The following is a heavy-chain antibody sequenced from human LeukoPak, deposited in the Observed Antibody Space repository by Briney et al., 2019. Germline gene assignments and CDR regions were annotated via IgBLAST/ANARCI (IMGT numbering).Heavy chain of an antibody. V-gene: IGHV3-21*01. Sequence: GGSLRLSCAASGFTFSSYSVNWVRQAPGKGLEWVSSISSSSNYIYYTDSVKGRFTISRDNAKNSLYLQMNSLRAEDTAVYYCARGSNWNYAPSDVWGKGTTVTVSS. CDR2: ISSSSNYI. D-gene: IGHD1-7*01. J-gene: IGHJ6*04. CDR1: GFTFSSYS. CDR3: ARGSNWNYAPSDV.